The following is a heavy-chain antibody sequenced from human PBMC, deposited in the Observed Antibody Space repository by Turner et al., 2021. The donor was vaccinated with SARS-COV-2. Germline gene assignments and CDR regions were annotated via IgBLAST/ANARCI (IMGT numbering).Heavy chain of an antibody. CDR3: ATGYAYCGGDCSIHY. CDR1: GYSLTELS. Sequence: QVQLVQSGAEVTKPGASVKVSCKVSGYSLTELSMHWVRQAPGKGLEWMGGFDPEDAETIYAQKFQGRVTMTEDTSTDTAYMELSSLRSEDTAVYYCATGYAYCGGDCSIHYWGQGTLVTVSS. V-gene: IGHV1-24*01. D-gene: IGHD2-21*02. J-gene: IGHJ4*02. CDR2: FDPEDAET.